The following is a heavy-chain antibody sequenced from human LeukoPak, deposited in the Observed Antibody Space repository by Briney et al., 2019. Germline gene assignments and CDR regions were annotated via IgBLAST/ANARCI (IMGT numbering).Heavy chain of an antibody. D-gene: IGHD4-23*01. J-gene: IGHJ4*02. CDR1: GFTVSSSY. CDR3: ARVEPGTTVVSHIDY. Sequence: GGSLRLSCAASGFTVSSSYMSWVRQAPGKGLEWVSVIYSGGNTYYADSVKGRLTISRDTSQNTLYLQMNSLSAEETAVYYCARVEPGTTVVSHIDYWGQGTLVTVSS. V-gene: IGHV3-53*01. CDR2: IYSGGNT.